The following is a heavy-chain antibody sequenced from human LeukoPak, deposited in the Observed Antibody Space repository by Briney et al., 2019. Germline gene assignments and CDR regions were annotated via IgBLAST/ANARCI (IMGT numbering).Heavy chain of an antibody. V-gene: IGHV3-66*01. CDR2: IYSGGTT. CDR1: GFTVSSNY. J-gene: IGHJ6*03. CDR3: ARDGGSSSSPKEGYYYYYMDV. Sequence: GGSLRLSCAASGFTVSSNYMSWVRQAPGKGLEWVSLIYSGGTTYYADSVKGRFTISRDNAKNSLYLQMNSLRAEDTAVYYCARDGGSSSSPKEGYYYYYMDVWGKGTTVTISS. D-gene: IGHD6-13*01.